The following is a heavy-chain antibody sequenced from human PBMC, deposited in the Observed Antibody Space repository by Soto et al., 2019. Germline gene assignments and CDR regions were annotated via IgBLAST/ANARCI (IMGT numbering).Heavy chain of an antibody. CDR2: IYSGGST. D-gene: IGHD3-3*01. CDR1: GFTVSSNY. Sequence: GGSLRLSCAASGFTVSSNYMSWVRQAPGKGLEWVSVIYSGGSTYYADSVKGRFTISRDNSKNTLYLQMNSLRAEDTAVYYCARALEGADFWSGYYYYYYYMDVWGKGTTVTVSS. J-gene: IGHJ6*03. CDR3: ARALEGADFWSGYYYYYYYMDV. V-gene: IGHV3-66*01.